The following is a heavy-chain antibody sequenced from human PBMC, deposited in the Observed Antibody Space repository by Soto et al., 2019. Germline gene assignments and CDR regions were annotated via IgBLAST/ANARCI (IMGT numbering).Heavy chain of an antibody. CDR3: ARDYGDTAMVTHYYYGMDV. D-gene: IGHD5-18*01. CDR1: GFTFSSYA. CDR2: ISYDGSNK. Sequence: GGSLRLSCAASGFTFSSYAMHWVRQAPGKGLEWVAVISYDGSNKYYADSVKGRFTISRDNSKNTLYLQMNSLRAEDTAVYYCARDYGDTAMVTHYYYGMDVWGQGTTVTVSS. J-gene: IGHJ6*02. V-gene: IGHV3-30-3*01.